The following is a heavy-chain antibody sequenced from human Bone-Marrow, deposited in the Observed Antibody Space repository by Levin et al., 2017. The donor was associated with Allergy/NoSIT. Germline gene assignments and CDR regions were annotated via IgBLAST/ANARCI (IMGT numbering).Heavy chain of an antibody. V-gene: IGHV1-2*02. CDR2: INPNSGDT. CDR3: ARAAPPGTVGRSILGY. J-gene: IGHJ4*02. D-gene: IGHD6-13*01. Sequence: GASVKVSCKASGYTFTDYYIHWVRQAPGQGLEWMGWINPNSGDTNYPQKFQGRVTMTRDTSISTAYMDLSRLKSDDTAVYYCARAAPPGTVGRSILGYWGQGTLVTVSS. CDR1: GYTFTDYY.